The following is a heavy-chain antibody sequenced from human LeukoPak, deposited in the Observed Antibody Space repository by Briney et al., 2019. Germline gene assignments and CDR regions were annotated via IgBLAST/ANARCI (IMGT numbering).Heavy chain of an antibody. CDR3: ARPFLQWLLSPDY. CDR1: GFTFSSYW. J-gene: IGHJ4*02. D-gene: IGHD3-3*01. CDR2: IIQDGSEK. V-gene: IGHV3-7*05. Sequence: GGSLRLSCAASGFTFSSYWMTWVRQAPGKGLEWVANIIQDGSEKYYVDSVKGRFTISRDNAKNALYLQMNSLRAEETAVYYCARPFLQWLLSPDYWGQGTLVTVSS.